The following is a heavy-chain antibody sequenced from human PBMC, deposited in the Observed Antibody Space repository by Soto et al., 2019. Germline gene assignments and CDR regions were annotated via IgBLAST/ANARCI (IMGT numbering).Heavy chain of an antibody. CDR2: IIPIFGTA. V-gene: IGHV1-69*13. CDR3: AREGAVAGTNYYYGMGV. D-gene: IGHD6-19*01. J-gene: IGHJ6*02. CDR1: GGTFSSYA. Sequence: GASVKVSCKASGGTFSSYAISWVRQAPGQGLEWMGGIIPIFGTANYAQKFQGRVTITADESTGTAYMELSSLRSEDTAVYYCAREGAVAGTNYYYGMGVWGQGITVTVS.